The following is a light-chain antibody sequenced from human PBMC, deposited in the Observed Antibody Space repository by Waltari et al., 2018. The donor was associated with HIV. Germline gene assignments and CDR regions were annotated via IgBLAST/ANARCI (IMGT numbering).Light chain of an antibody. CDR3: QSHDSSLSAVI. Sequence: QSVLTQPPSVSGAPGQRITISCTGTTSNIRTLDNVPWYQQLPRAAPKLLVYGNVNRPSGVPARFSGSKSDTSASLIISGLQTEDEAFYYCQSHDSSLSAVIFGGGTKLTVL. J-gene: IGLJ2*01. V-gene: IGLV1-40*01. CDR1: TSNIRTLDN. CDR2: GNV.